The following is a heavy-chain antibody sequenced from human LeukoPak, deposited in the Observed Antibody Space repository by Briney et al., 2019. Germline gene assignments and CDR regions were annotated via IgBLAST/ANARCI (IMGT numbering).Heavy chain of an antibody. V-gene: IGHV3-48*01. CDR2: ISTSGGTI. CDR1: GFTFSSSS. CDR3: ASSATYSSGWFFDY. Sequence: GGSLRLSCAASGFTFSSSSMNWVRQAPEKGLEWVSYISTSGGTIYYADSVKGRFTISRDNAKNSLYLQMDSLRAEDTAVYYCASSATYSSGWFFDYWGQGTLVTVSS. J-gene: IGHJ4*02. D-gene: IGHD6-19*01.